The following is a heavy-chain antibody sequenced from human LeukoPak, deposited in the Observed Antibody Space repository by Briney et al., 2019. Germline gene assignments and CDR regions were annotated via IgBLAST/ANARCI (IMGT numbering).Heavy chain of an antibody. Sequence: SSETLSLTCSVSGGSISSSTYYWGWIRQPPGKGLEWIGNIYNSGSTYYNPSLKSRVTISVDTSKNQFSLKLSSVTAADTAVYYCARQAYSSNLGWFDPWGQGILVTVSS. J-gene: IGHJ5*02. CDR1: GGSISSSTYY. CDR2: IYNSGST. D-gene: IGHD6-13*01. CDR3: ARQAYSSNLGWFDP. V-gene: IGHV4-39*01.